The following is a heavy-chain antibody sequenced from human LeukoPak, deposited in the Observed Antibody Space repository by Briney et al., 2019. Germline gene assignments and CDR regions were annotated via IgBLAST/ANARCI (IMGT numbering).Heavy chain of an antibody. V-gene: IGHV4-38-2*02. CDR1: GFSVSSGFY. Sequence: SETLSLTCTVSGFSVSSGFYWGWIRQPPGKGLEWIGSIYHSGSTDYNPSLKSRVTISVDTSKNQFSLKLSSVTAADTAVYYCARDLMVISLYYFDYWGQGTLVTVSP. CDR3: ARDLMVISLYYFDY. J-gene: IGHJ4*02. D-gene: IGHD3-22*01. CDR2: IYHSGST.